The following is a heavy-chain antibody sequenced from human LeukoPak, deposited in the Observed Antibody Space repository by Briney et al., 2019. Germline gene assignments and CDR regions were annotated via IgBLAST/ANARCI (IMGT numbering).Heavy chain of an antibody. V-gene: IGHV3-23*01. CDR2: ISGSGGST. Sequence: PGGSLRLSCAASGFTFSSYAMSWVRQAPGKGLEWVSAISGSGGSTYYADSVKGRFTISRDNSKNTLYLQMNSLRAEDTAVYYCAKGDTMIVVVYGMDVWGQGTTVTVSS. J-gene: IGHJ6*02. CDR1: GFTFSSYA. D-gene: IGHD3-22*01. CDR3: AKGDTMIVVVYGMDV.